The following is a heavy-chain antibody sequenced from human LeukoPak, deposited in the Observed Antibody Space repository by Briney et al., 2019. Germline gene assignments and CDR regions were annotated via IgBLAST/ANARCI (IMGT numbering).Heavy chain of an antibody. V-gene: IGHV4-34*01. CDR1: GGPFSGYY. D-gene: IGHD3-3*01. CDR2: INHSGST. Sequence: PSETLSLTCAVYGGPFSGYYWSWIRQPPGKGLEWIGEINHSGSTNYNPSLKSRVTISVDTSKNQFSLKLSSVTAADTAVYYCARGRITIFGVVMGPRWFDPWGQGTLVTVSS. CDR3: ARGRITIFGVVMGPRWFDP. J-gene: IGHJ5*02.